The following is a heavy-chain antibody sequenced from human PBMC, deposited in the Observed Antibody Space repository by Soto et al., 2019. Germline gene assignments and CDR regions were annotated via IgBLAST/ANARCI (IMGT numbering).Heavy chain of an antibody. CDR3: AKEAYYDYVWGSYRSQPNQYYFDY. V-gene: IGHV3-30*18. CDR2: ISYDGSNK. D-gene: IGHD3-16*02. CDR1: GFTFSSYG. J-gene: IGHJ4*02. Sequence: GGSLRLSCAASGFTFSSYGMHWVRQAPGKWLEWVAVISYDGSNKYYADSVKGRFTISRDNSKNTLYLQMNSLRAEDTAVYYCAKEAYYDYVWGSYRSQPNQYYFDYWGQGXLVTVYS.